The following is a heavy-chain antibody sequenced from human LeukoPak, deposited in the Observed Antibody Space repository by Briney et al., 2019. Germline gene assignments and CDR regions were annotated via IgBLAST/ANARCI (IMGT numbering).Heavy chain of an antibody. D-gene: IGHD1-26*01. Sequence: ASVKVSCKASGYTFTNYGISWVRQAPGQGLEWMGWISAYNGNTNYAQKLQGRVTMTTDTSTSTAYMELRSLRSDDTAVYYCAGTSYSGSYALFDYWGQETLVTVSS. V-gene: IGHV1-18*01. CDR1: GYTFTNYG. J-gene: IGHJ4*02. CDR3: AGTSYSGSYALFDY. CDR2: ISAYNGNT.